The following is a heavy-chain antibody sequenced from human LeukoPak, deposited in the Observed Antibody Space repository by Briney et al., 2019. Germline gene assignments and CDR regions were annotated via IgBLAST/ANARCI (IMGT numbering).Heavy chain of an antibody. J-gene: IGHJ4*02. CDR3: AMGPARRSSSQNY. V-gene: IGHV3-74*01. CDR2: INSDGSST. Sequence: GGSLRLSCAASGFTFSSYWMHWVRQAPGKGLVWVSRINSDGSSTSFADSVKGRFTISRDNAKNTLYLQMNSLRAEDTAVYYCAMGPARRSSSQNYWGQGTLVTVSS. D-gene: IGHD6-6*01. CDR1: GFTFSSYW.